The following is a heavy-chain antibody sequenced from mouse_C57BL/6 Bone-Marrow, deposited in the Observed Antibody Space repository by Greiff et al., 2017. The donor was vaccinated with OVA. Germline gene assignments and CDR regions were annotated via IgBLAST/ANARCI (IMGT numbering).Heavy chain of an antibody. V-gene: IGHV14-4*01. CDR2: IDPENGDT. D-gene: IGHD6-1*01. CDR1: GFNITDYY. Sequence: EVQLQQSGAELVKPGASVKLSCKASGFNITDYYMHWVKQRTEQGLEWIGRIDPENGDTEYASKFQGKATITADTSSNTAYLQLSSLTSEDAAVYYCTTWSLFDYWDRGTALTVTA. CDR3: TTWSLFDY. J-gene: IGHJ2*01.